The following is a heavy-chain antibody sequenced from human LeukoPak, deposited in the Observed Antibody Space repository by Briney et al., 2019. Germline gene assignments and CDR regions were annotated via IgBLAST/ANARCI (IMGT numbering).Heavy chain of an antibody. CDR3: AREPYYYGMDV. V-gene: IGHV3-74*01. J-gene: IGHJ6*02. Sequence: GGSLRLSCAASGFTFSSYWMHWVRQAPGKGLVWVSRINSDGSSTSYADSVKGRFTISRDNAKNTLYLQMNSLRAEDTAVYYCAREPYYYGMDVWGQGTTVTVSS. CDR1: GFTFSSYW. CDR2: INSDGSST.